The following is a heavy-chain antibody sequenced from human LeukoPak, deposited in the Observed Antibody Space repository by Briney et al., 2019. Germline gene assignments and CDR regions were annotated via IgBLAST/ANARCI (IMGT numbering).Heavy chain of an antibody. CDR3: ARLRPLFAPTDLYFYHSMDV. D-gene: IGHD3-16*01. CDR2: IYSGGST. J-gene: IGHJ6*02. CDR1: GFTVSSNY. Sequence: PGGSLRLSCAASGFTVSSNYMSWVRQAPGKGLEWVSVIYSGGSTYYADSVKGRFTISRHNSKHTLYLQMNSLRAEDTAVYYCARLRPLFAPTDLYFYHSMDVWGRGTTVTVSS. V-gene: IGHV3-53*04.